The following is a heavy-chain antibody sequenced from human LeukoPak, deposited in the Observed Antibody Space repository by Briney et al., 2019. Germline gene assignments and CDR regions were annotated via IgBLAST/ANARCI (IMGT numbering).Heavy chain of an antibody. V-gene: IGHV4-31*03. CDR2: IYYRGGST. D-gene: IGHD3-10*01. J-gene: IGHJ4*02. Sequence: SATLSLTCTVSGGSISSGGYYWSWIRQHPGKGLQLIGYIYYRGGSTYYNPSLKSRVTISVDTSKNQFALKLSSVTAADTAVYYCARVQGLSSRPFDYWGQGTLVTVSS. CDR3: ARVQGLSSRPFDY. CDR1: GGSISSGGYY.